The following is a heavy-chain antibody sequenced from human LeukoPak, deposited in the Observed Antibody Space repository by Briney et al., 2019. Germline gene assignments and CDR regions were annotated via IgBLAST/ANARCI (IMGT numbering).Heavy chain of an antibody. D-gene: IGHD3-10*01. J-gene: IGHJ5*02. V-gene: IGHV4-59*01. CDR3: ARGGYYGSGNDFRFDP. CDR2: SYYNGNT. CDR1: GGSITNYY. Sequence: PSETLSLTCTVSGGSITNYYWSWIRQPPGKGLEWIGFSYYNGNTNYNPSLKSRVTISVDMSKNQFSLSLSSVTAADTAIYYCARGGYYGSGNDFRFDPWGQGTLVTVSS.